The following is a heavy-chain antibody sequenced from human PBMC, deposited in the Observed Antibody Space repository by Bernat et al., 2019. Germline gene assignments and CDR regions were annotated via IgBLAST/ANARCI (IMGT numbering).Heavy chain of an antibody. CDR1: GFSFSSYA. CDR2: ISGSGDAT. Sequence: EVQRLESGGGLVQPGGSLRISCEASGFSFSSYAMSWVRQAPGKGLEWVSSISGSGDATYYADSVKGRFTVSRDNSKNTLYLQMNSLRVDDTAVYYCARDVRGSGNYGWFDHWGQGTLVTVST. D-gene: IGHD3-10*01. CDR3: ARDVRGSGNYGWFDH. J-gene: IGHJ5*02. V-gene: IGHV3-23*01.